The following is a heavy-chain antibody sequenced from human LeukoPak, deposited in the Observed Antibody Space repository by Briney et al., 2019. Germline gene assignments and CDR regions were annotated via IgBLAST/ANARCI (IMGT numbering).Heavy chain of an antibody. CDR3: GRLAAAAGYYYGMDV. J-gene: IGHJ6*02. V-gene: IGHV4-39*01. CDR1: GGSISSSSYY. Sequence: SETLSLTCTVSGGSISSSSYYWGWIRQPPGKGLEWIGSIYYSGSTYYNPSLKSRVTISVDTSKNQFSLKLSSVTAADTAVYYCGRLAAAAGYYYGMDVWGQGTTVTVSS. CDR2: IYYSGST. D-gene: IGHD6-13*01.